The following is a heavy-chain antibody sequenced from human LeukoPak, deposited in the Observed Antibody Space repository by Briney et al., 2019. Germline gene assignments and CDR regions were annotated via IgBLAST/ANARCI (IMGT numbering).Heavy chain of an antibody. J-gene: IGHJ4*02. CDR1: GGSDSSNDYY. Sequence: SGTLSLTCTVSGGSDSSNDYYWGCIRRPPGKGLEWIGSIYYNGNTYCNPSLKSRGTISADTSENHVSLKLSSVTAGDTAVYYCAKSYRARGYTYGYFDSWGQGTLVTVSS. CDR3: AKSYRARGYTYGYFDS. V-gene: IGHV4-39*01. D-gene: IGHD5-18*01. CDR2: IYYNGNT.